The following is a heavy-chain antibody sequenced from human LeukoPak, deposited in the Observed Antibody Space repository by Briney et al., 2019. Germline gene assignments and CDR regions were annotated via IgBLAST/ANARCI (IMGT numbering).Heavy chain of an antibody. J-gene: IGHJ4*02. CDR2: INHSGRT. Sequence: SETLSLTCAVYGGSFSGYYWSWIRQPPGKGLEWIGEINHSGRTNYNPSLKSRVTISVDTSKNQFSLKLSSVTAADTAVYYCVREDPEVGANYFDYWGQGTLVTVSS. D-gene: IGHD1-26*01. CDR3: VREDPEVGANYFDY. V-gene: IGHV4-34*01. CDR1: GGSFSGYY.